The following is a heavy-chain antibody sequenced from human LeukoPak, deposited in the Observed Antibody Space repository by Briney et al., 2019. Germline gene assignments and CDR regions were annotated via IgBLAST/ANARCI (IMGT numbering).Heavy chain of an antibody. D-gene: IGHD2/OR15-2a*01. CDR2: IHYSGST. CDR1: GGSISSSSYY. CDR3: ARVGSLWPRGNYMDV. J-gene: IGHJ6*03. Sequence: SGTLSLTCTVSGGSISSSSYYWGWIRQPPGKGLESIGSIHYSGSTNYNPSLKSRVTISVDTSKNQFSLKLSSVTAADTAVYYCARVGSLWPRGNYMDVWGKGTTVTISS. V-gene: IGHV4-39*07.